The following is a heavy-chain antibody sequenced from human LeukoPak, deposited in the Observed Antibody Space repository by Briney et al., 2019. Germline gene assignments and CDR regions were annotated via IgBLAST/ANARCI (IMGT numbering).Heavy chain of an antibody. CDR2: ISYDGSNK. Sequence: GRSLRLSCAASGFTFSGYGMHWVRQAPGKGLEWVAVISYDGSNKYYADSVKGRFTISRDNSKNTLYLQMNSLRAEDTAVYYCAKEYCSGGSCSTIPYYYYGMDVWGHGTTVTVSS. D-gene: IGHD2-15*01. J-gene: IGHJ6*02. CDR1: GFTFSGYG. V-gene: IGHV3-30*18. CDR3: AKEYCSGGSCSTIPYYYYGMDV.